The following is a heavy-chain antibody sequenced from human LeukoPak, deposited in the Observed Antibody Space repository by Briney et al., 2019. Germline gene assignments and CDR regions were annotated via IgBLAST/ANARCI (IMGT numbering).Heavy chain of an antibody. D-gene: IGHD3-10*01. CDR1: GFTFSSYA. Sequence: GGSLRLSCAASGFTFSSYAMHWVRQAPGKGLEWVAVISYDGSNKYYADSVKGRFTISRDNSKNTLYLQMNSLRAEDTAVYYCARDYYGLNWFEPWGQGTLVTVSS. J-gene: IGHJ5*02. V-gene: IGHV3-30*04. CDR3: ARDYYGLNWFEP. CDR2: ISYDGSNK.